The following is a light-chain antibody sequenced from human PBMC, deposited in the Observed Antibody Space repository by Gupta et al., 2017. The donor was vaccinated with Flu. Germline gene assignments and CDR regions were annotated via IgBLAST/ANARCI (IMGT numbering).Light chain of an antibody. Sequence: EIVLTQSRPTLSLSPGDRATLSCRASENIKDNLAWYLQKPGQAPRLLIYDASVRSAATPVKFSGSGTGTNFSLTIGNIEPDDIAVYYCQQRDRWPLTFGGRTKIEI. CDR2: DAS. V-gene: IGKV3D-11*02. CDR1: ENIKDN. CDR3: QQRDRWPLT. J-gene: IGKJ4*01.